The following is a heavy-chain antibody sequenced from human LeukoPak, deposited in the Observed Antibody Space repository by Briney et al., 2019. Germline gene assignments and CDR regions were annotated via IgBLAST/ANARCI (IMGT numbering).Heavy chain of an antibody. CDR3: ARSRGKSGPLNY. V-gene: IGHV1-46*01. CDR1: GYTFTSYY. CDR2: INPSGGST. J-gene: IGHJ4*02. Sequence: ASVKVSCKASGYTFTSYYMHWVRQAPGQGLEWMGIINPSGGSTSYAQKLQGRVTMTTDTSTSTAYMELRSLRSDDTAVYYCARSRGKSGPLNYWGQGTLVTVSS. D-gene: IGHD3-3*01.